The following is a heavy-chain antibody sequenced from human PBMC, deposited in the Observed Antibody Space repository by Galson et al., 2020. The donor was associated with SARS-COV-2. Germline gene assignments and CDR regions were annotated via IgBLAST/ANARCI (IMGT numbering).Heavy chain of an antibody. CDR1: GFTFTYHY. CDR3: VRDPSRAAADQGAFDS. CDR2: ISGSGNYI. J-gene: IGHJ3*01. D-gene: IGHD6-13*01. Sequence: NSGGSLRPSCAASGFTFTYHYMNWVSQAPGKGLEWVPSISGSGNYIFYADSVKGRFTTSRDNAKSSMYLQMDGLRAEDTAVYYCVRDPSRAAADQGAFDSGGPGTMVTVSP. V-gene: IGHV3-21*06.